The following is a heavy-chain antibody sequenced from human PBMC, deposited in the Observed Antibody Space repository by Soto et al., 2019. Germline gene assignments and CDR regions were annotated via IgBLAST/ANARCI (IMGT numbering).Heavy chain of an antibody. D-gene: IGHD3-10*01. CDR3: ARRLTVVPLAFDL. Sequence: QITLKESGPTLVKPTQTLTLTCTFSGFSLTTSGVGVGWIRQPPGKALEWLALIYWNDDTRYSPSLKNRVTITTVTSKNQVVLTMTDMDPVDTATYYCARRLTVVPLAFDLWGQGTMVTVSS. CDR1: GFSLTTSGVG. CDR2: IYWNDDT. V-gene: IGHV2-5*01. J-gene: IGHJ3*01.